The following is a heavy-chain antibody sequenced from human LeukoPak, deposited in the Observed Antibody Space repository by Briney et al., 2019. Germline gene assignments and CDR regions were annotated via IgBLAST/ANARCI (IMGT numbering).Heavy chain of an antibody. V-gene: IGHV1-18*01. CDR1: GYTFTSYG. Sequence: GASVKVSCKASGYTFTSYGISWVRRAPGQGLEWMGWISAYNGNTNYAQKLQGRVTMTTDTSTSTAYMELRSLRSDDTAVYYCARDRWLSPLNYGMDVWGQGTTVTVSS. CDR3: ARDRWLSPLNYGMDV. J-gene: IGHJ6*02. D-gene: IGHD6-19*01. CDR2: ISAYNGNT.